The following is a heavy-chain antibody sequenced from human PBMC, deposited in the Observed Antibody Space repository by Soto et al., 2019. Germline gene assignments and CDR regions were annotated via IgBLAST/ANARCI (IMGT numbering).Heavy chain of an antibody. J-gene: IGHJ5*02. Sequence: EVQLVESGGGLVQPGGSLRLSCAASRFTFSSYSMNWVRQAPGKGLEWVSYISSSSSTIYYADSVKGRFTISRDNAKNSLYLQMNSLRDEDTAVYYCARAPIGRIAARRNNWFDPWGQGTLVTVSS. V-gene: IGHV3-48*02. CDR1: RFTFSSYS. CDR2: ISSSSSTI. D-gene: IGHD6-6*01. CDR3: ARAPIGRIAARRNNWFDP.